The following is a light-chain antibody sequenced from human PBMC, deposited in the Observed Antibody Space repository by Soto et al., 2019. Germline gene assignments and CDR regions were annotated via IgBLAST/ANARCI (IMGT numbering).Light chain of an antibody. CDR2: DAS. CDR1: QSVSSTY. V-gene: IGKV3-20*01. CDR3: QQYGSSPPLP. J-gene: IGKJ4*01. Sequence: EVVLTQSPGTLSLSPGERATLSCRASQSVSSTYLAWYQQKPGQAPRLLIYDASSRATGIPDRFSGSGSGTDLTLTISRLEPEDSAVYYCQQYGSSPPLPFGGGTKVEIK.